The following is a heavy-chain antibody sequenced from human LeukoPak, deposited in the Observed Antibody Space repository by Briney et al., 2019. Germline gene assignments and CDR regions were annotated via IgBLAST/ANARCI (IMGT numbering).Heavy chain of an antibody. Sequence: SLRLSCAASGFTFISYGMHWVRQAPGKGLEWVAVISYDGSNKYYADSVKGRFTISRDNSKNTLYLQMNSLRAEDTAVYYCANSYCSGGSCYSDYWGQGTLVTVSS. V-gene: IGHV3-30*18. CDR1: GFTFISYG. D-gene: IGHD2-15*01. CDR2: ISYDGSNK. J-gene: IGHJ4*02. CDR3: ANSYCSGGSCYSDY.